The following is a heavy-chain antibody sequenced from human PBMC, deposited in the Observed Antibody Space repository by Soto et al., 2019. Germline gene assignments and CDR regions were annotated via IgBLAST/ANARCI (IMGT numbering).Heavy chain of an antibody. J-gene: IGHJ5*02. CDR3: ARITYCGGDCYRGFDP. CDR2: IYHGST. V-gene: IGHV4-30-2*01. D-gene: IGHD2-21*02. Sequence: LSLTCTVSGGSISSGGYSWSWIRQPPGKGLEWIGYIYHGSTYYNPSLKSRVTISVDRSKNQFSLKLSSVTAADTAVYYCARITYCGGDCYRGFDPWGQGTLVTVSS. CDR1: GGSISSGGYS.